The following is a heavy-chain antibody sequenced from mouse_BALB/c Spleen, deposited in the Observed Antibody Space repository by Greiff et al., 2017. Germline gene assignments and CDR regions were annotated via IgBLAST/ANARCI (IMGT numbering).Heavy chain of an antibody. Sequence: EVNVVESGGGLVKLGGSLKLSCAASGFTFSSYYMSWVRQTPEKRLELVAAINSNGGSTYYPDTVKGRFTISRDNAKNTLYLQMSSLKSEDTALYYCARQGGWSYAMDYWGQGTSVTVSS. CDR1: GFTFSSYY. CDR3: ARQGGWSYAMDY. D-gene: IGHD2-3*01. V-gene: IGHV5-6-2*01. J-gene: IGHJ4*01. CDR2: INSNGGST.